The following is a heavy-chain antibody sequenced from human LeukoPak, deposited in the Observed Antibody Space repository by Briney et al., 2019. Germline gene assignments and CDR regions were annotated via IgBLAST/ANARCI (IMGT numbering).Heavy chain of an antibody. V-gene: IGHV1-8*01. CDR2: MNPNSGNT. Sequence: GASVKVSCKASGYTFTSYDINWVRQATGQGLEWMGWMNPNSGNTGYAQKFQGRVTMTRNTSISTAYMELSSLRSEDTAVYYCARAPPQTFFWTPYYYYSGRDVGGQGPPVTASS. D-gene: IGHD3/OR15-3a*01. J-gene: IGHJ6*02. CDR3: ARAPPQTFFWTPYYYYSGRDV. CDR1: GYTFTSYD.